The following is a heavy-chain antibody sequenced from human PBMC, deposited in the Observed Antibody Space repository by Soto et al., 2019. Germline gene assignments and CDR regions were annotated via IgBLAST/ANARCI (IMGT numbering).Heavy chain of an antibody. Sequence: QVQLQESGPGLVKPSQTLSLTCTVSGGSISSGDYYWSWIRQPPGKGLEWIGYIYYSGSTYYNPSLHLRVAISVDTSKNHFSLKLSSVTAADTAVYYCARERPAGARLDPWGQGTLVTVSS. CDR3: ARERPAGARLDP. V-gene: IGHV4-30-4*01. CDR1: GGSISSGDYY. J-gene: IGHJ5*02. CDR2: IYYSGST. D-gene: IGHD6-13*01.